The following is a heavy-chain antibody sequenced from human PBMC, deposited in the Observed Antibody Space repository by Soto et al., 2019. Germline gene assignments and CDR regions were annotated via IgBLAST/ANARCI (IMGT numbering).Heavy chain of an antibody. Sequence: GESLKISCKGSGYNFAGYWIAWVRQMPGKGLELMGIIYPSDSDTRYRPSFQGQVTISADKSISSAYLQWSSLRASDTAMYYCARGGVSTRTFDYCGQGTPVTVSS. CDR3: ARGGVSTRTFDY. CDR2: IYPSDSDT. V-gene: IGHV5-51*01. CDR1: GYNFAGYW. D-gene: IGHD3-3*01. J-gene: IGHJ4*02.